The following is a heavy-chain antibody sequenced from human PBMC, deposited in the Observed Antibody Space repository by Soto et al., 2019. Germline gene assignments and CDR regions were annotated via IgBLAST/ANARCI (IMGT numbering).Heavy chain of an antibody. V-gene: IGHV4-34*01. D-gene: IGHD3-22*01. CDR3: AGGGYYDSSGYSSSRYYFDD. J-gene: IGHJ4*02. CDR2: INHSGST. Sequence: PSETLSLTCAVYGGSFSGYYWSWIRQPPGKGLEWIGEINHSGSTNYNPSLKSRVTISVDTSKNQFSLTLSSVTAADTAVYYFAGGGYYDSSGYSSSRYYFDDWGQGTLVTVSS. CDR1: GGSFSGYY.